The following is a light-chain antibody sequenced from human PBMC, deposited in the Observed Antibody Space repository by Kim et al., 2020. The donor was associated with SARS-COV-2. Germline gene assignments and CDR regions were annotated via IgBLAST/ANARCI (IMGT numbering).Light chain of an antibody. J-gene: IGLJ3*02. V-gene: IGLV3-19*01. CDR1: SLREYY. CDR2: GPN. Sequence: SSELTQDPAVSVALGQTVRMTCQGDSLREYYASWYQRKPGQAPAVVIYGPNSRPSGIPDRFSGSTSGNTAYLAITGAQAEDEADYYFSSRGRSGNHWGFG. CDR3: SSRGRSGNHWG.